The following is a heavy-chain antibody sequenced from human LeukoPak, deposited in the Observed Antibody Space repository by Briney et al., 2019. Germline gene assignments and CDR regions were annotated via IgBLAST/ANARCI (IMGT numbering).Heavy chain of an antibody. V-gene: IGHV3-7*01. CDR3: ARDLNWGDFDY. CDR1: GFSFTSSW. Sequence: GGSLRLSCAASGFSFTSSWMTWVRQAPGKGLEWVANISPDGSVKNHVASVKGRLTISRDNAKTTLYLQMNSLSAEDTAVYYCARDLNWGDFDYWGQGTLVTVSS. J-gene: IGHJ4*02. CDR2: ISPDGSVK. D-gene: IGHD7-27*01.